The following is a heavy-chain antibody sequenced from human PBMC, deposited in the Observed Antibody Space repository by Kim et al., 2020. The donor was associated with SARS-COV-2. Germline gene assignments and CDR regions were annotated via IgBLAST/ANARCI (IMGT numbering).Heavy chain of an antibody. V-gene: IGHV3-48*02. CDR2: ISSSSTI. D-gene: IGHD3-22*01. CDR3: SRGSSGYYYEGATHLDY. J-gene: IGHJ4*01. CDR1: GFTFSSYS. Sequence: GGSLRLSCAASGFTFSSYSMNWVRQAPGKGLEWVSYISSSSTIYYADSVKGRFTISRDNAKNSLYLQMNSLRDEDTAVYYCSRGSSGYYYEGATHLDYWG.